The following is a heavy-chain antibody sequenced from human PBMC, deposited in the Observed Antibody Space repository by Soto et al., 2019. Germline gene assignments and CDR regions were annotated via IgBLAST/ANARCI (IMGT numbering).Heavy chain of an antibody. V-gene: IGHV3-48*01. Sequence: EVQLVESGGGLVQPGGSLRLSCAASGFTFSSYSMNWVRQAPGKGLEWVSYISSSSSTIYYADSVKGRFTISRDNDKYSLYLQMNSLRAEDTAVYYCSRHPERIAEIGWFDPWGQGTLVTVSS. CDR3: SRHPERIAEIGWFDP. CDR2: ISSSSSTI. D-gene: IGHD6-13*01. CDR1: GFTFSSYS. J-gene: IGHJ5*02.